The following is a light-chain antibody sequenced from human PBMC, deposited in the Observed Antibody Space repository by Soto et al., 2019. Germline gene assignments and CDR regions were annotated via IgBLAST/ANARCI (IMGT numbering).Light chain of an antibody. V-gene: IGLV2-11*01. CDR1: SSDVGGYNY. J-gene: IGLJ1*01. CDR3: YSYAGNYIFV. CDR2: DVN. Sequence: QSALTQPRSVYGSPGQSVTISCTGTSSDVGGYNYVAWYQQHPGEVPKLILFDVNKRPSGVPDRFSGSKSGNTASLTISGLQPEDEAEYHCYSYAGNYIFVFGTGTKLTVL.